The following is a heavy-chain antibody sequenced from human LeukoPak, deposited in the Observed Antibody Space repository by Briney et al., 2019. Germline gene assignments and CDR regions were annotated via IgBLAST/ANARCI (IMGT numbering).Heavy chain of an antibody. V-gene: IGHV3-23*01. J-gene: IGHJ6*03. D-gene: IGHD6-19*01. CDR3: AKNKAGPLTYYYYYYMDV. CDR1: GFTFSTFA. Sequence: GGSLRLSCAASGFTFSTFAMIWVRQPPGKGLEWVSAISGSGGSTYYADSVKGRFTISRDDSKNTLYLQMNSLRAEDTAVYYCAKNKAGPLTYYYYYYMDVWGKGTTVTISS. CDR2: ISGSGGST.